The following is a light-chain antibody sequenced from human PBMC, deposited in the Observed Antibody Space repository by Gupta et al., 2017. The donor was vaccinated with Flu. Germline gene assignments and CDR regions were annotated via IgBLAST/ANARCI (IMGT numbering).Light chain of an antibody. Sequence: DIVMTLSPLSLPVTPGEPASISCRSSQSLLHSNGYNYLDWYLQKPGQSPQLLIYLGSNRGSGVPDRFSGSGSGTDFTLKISRVEAEDVGVYYCMQALQTPLTFGGGTKVEIK. V-gene: IGKV2-28*01. CDR3: MQALQTPLT. CDR1: QSLLHSNGYNY. J-gene: IGKJ4*01. CDR2: LGS.